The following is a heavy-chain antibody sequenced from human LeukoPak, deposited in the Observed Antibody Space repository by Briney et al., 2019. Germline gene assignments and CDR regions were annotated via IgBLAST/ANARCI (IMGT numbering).Heavy chain of an antibody. V-gene: IGHV3-7*01. Sequence: GGSLRLSCAASGFTFSSYWMSWVRQAPGKGLEWVANIKQEGSEKYYVDSVKGRFTISRDNAKNSLYLQMNSLRAEDTAVYYCAREGGRDVLRFLEWPYYYYYYMDVWGKGTTVTVSS. CDR2: IKQEGSEK. CDR1: GFTFSSYW. CDR3: AREGGRDVLRFLEWPYYYYYYMDV. J-gene: IGHJ6*03. D-gene: IGHD3-3*01.